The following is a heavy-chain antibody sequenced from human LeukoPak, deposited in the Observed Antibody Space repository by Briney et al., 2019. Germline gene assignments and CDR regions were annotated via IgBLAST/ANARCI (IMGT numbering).Heavy chain of an antibody. CDR1: GFTFSSYA. D-gene: IGHD3-3*01. J-gene: IGHJ3*02. V-gene: IGHV3-23*01. CDR2: ISGSGGST. Sequence: GGSLRLSCAASGFTFSSYAMSWVRQAPGKGLEWVSAISGSGGSTYYADSVKGRFTISRDNSKNTLYLQMNSLRAEDTAVYYCAKDLGDYDFWSGYYSPNDAFDIWGQGTMVTVSS. CDR3: AKDLGDYDFWSGYYSPNDAFDI.